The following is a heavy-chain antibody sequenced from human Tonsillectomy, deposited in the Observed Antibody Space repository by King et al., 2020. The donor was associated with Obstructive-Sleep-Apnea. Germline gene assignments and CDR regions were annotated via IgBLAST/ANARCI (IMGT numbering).Heavy chain of an antibody. D-gene: IGHD5-18*01. J-gene: IGHJ6*02. Sequence: VQLVESGGGVVQPGRSLRLSCAASGFTFSSYGMHWVRQAPGKGLGWVAVISYDGSNKYYADSVKGRFTISRDNSKNTLYLQMNSLRAEDTAVYYCANVDTAMSYYYYGMDVWGQGTTVTVSS. CDR1: GFTFSSYG. V-gene: IGHV3-30*18. CDR2: ISYDGSNK. CDR3: ANVDTAMSYYYYGMDV.